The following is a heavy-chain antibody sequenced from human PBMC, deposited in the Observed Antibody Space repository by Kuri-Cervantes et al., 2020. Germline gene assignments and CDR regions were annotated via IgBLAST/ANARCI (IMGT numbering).Heavy chain of an antibody. V-gene: IGHV3-21*04. Sequence: LSLTCAASGFTFSSYSMNWVRQAPGKGLEWVSSISSSSSYIYYADSVKGRFTISRDNSKNTLYLRMDNLRAEDTAVYYCAKVPWIRGVAPIESWGQGNMVTVSS. CDR1: GFTFSSYS. CDR3: AKVPWIRGVAPIES. J-gene: IGHJ4*02. CDR2: ISSSSSYI. D-gene: IGHD3-10*01.